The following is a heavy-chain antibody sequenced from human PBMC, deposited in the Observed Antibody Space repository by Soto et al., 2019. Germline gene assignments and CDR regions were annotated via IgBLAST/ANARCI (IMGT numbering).Heavy chain of an antibody. Sequence: EEQVSESGGGLVQPGGSLRLSCAASGFNFNTFAMSWIRQAPGKGLEWVSHISSSGGSRDYADSARGRFTISRDNSKNVVFLQMKSLRADDTATYYCAKDPPSPWTANWVDPWGKGTLVTVSS. J-gene: IGHJ5*02. CDR3: AKDPPSPWTANWVDP. D-gene: IGHD1-1*01. CDR1: GFNFNTFA. V-gene: IGHV3-23*01. CDR2: ISSSGGSR.